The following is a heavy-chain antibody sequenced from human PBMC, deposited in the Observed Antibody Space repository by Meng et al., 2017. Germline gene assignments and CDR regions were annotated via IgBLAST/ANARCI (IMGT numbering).Heavy chain of an antibody. CDR3: SKDGGGSLFDP. CDR1: GFIFSDHS. Sequence: SCAASGFIFSDHSMNWVRQAPGKGLEWVSSIGSSSNYIWYADSVKGRFTISRDNAKDSLYLQMNSLRGEDTGVYYCSKDGGGSLFDPWGQGTLVTVSS. J-gene: IGHJ5*02. V-gene: IGHV3-21*01. CDR2: IGSSSNYI. D-gene: IGHD1-26*01.